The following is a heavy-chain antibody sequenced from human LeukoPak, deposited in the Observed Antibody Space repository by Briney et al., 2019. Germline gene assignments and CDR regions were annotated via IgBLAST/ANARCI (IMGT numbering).Heavy chain of an antibody. Sequence: PGGSLRLSCAASGFTFSSSAMSWVRQAPGKGLEWVSSISSSSSYIYYADSVKGRFTISRDNAKNSLYLQMNSLRAEDTAVYYCARDDGSYSRSPGFDNWGQGTLVTVSS. CDR2: ISSSSSYI. D-gene: IGHD1-26*01. CDR3: ARDDGSYSRSPGFDN. CDR1: GFTFSSSA. V-gene: IGHV3-21*01. J-gene: IGHJ4*02.